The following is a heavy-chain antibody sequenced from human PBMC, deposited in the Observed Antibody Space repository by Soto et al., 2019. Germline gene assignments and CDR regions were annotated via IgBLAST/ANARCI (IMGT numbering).Heavy chain of an antibody. V-gene: IGHV4-39*01. J-gene: IGHJ6*03. CDR3: ARQVLRYPGYYYYYMDV. CDR2: IYYSGST. Sequence: QLQLQESGPGLVKPSETLSLTCTVSGGSISSSSYYWGWIRQPPGKGLEWIGSIYYSGSTYYNPSLKSRVTISVDTSKNQFSLKLSSVTAADTAVYYCARQVLRYPGYYYYYMDVWGKGTTVTVSS. CDR1: GGSISSSSYY. D-gene: IGHD3-9*01.